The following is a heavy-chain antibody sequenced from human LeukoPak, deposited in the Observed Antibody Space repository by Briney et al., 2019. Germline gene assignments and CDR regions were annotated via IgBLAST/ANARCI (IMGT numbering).Heavy chain of an antibody. V-gene: IGHV1-2*02. D-gene: IGHD5-24*01. CDR2: INPNSGDT. Sequence: ASVKVSCKASGYTFTRNYIHWVRQAPGQGLEFMGWINPNSGDTKYAQKFQGRVTMTRDTSISTAYMELRRLKSDDTAMYYCAREFMTTITNDYWSQGTLVTVSS. CDR3: AREFMTTITNDY. J-gene: IGHJ4*02. CDR1: GYTFTRNY.